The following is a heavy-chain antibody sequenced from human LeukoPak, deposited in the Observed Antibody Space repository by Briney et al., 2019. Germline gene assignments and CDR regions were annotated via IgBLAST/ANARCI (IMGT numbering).Heavy chain of an antibody. CDR1: GGSISGYY. CDR2: INHSGST. V-gene: IGHV4-34*01. J-gene: IGHJ3*02. CDR3: ARGKSLRYYYDSSGYGVDAFDI. D-gene: IGHD3-22*01. Sequence: SETLSLTCTVSGGSISGYYWSWIRQPPGKGLEWIGEINHSGSTNYNPSLKSRVTISVDTSKNQFSLKLSSVTAADTAVYYCARGKSLRYYYDSSGYGVDAFDIWGQGTMVTVSS.